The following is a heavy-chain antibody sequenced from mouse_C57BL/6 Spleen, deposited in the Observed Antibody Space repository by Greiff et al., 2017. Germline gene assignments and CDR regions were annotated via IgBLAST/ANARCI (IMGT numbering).Heavy chain of an antibody. CDR2: IDPENGDT. D-gene: IGHD1-1*01. CDR1: GFNIKDDY. J-gene: IGHJ1*03. Sequence: VQLQQSGAELVRPGASVKLSCTASGFNIKDDYMHWVKQRPEQGLEWIGWIDPENGDTEYASKFQGKATITADTSSNTAYLQLSSLTSEDTAVYYCTTVITTVVAPSYWYFDVWGTGTTVTVSS. V-gene: IGHV14-4*01. CDR3: TTVITTVVAPSYWYFDV.